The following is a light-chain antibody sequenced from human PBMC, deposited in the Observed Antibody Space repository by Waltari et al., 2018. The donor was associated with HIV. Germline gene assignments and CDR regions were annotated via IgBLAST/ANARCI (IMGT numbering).Light chain of an antibody. CDR2: KAS. Sequence: DIQMTQSPSTLSASVGDRVTITCRASQGIGRWLAWYQQKPGRAPKLLIYKASSLERGVPSRFSGSGSGTEFTLSISSLQSDDFATYYCQEYNSIAGYTYGQGTKLEVK. J-gene: IGKJ2*01. V-gene: IGKV1-5*03. CDR1: QGIGRW. CDR3: QEYNSIAGYT.